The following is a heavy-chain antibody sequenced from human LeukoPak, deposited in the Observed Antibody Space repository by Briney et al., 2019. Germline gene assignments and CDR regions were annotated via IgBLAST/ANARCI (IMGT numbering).Heavy chain of an antibody. D-gene: IGHD3-10*01. J-gene: IGHJ4*02. CDR3: ARGVSYYYGSGSYFTLDY. Sequence: ASVKVSCKASGYTFTSYGISWVRQAPGQGPEWMGWINPNSGGTNYAQKFQGRVTMTRDTSISTAYMELSRLRSDDTAVYYCARGVSYYYGSGSYFTLDYWGQGTLVTVSS. CDR1: GYTFTSYG. CDR2: INPNSGGT. V-gene: IGHV1-2*02.